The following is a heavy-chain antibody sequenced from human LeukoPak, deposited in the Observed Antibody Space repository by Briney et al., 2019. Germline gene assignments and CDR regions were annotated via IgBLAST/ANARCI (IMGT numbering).Heavy chain of an antibody. CDR2: ISYDGTNK. CDR1: GFTFTNYA. V-gene: IGHV3-30-3*01. CDR3: ARGFVLGAAKNYFDY. J-gene: IGHJ4*02. D-gene: IGHD2-21*02. Sequence: GRSLRLSCAASGFTFTNYALHWVRQAPGKGLEWVAVISYDGTNKYYADSVKGRFTISRDSSKNTLSLQMNSLRAEDTALYYCARGFVLGAAKNYFDYWGQGALVTVSS.